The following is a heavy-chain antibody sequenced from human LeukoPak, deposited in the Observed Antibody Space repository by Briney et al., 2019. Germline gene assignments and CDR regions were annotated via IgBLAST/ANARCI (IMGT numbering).Heavy chain of an antibody. CDR3: ARDSIFGVVIIPSYFDY. D-gene: IGHD3-3*01. CDR1: GFTFSSYS. CDR2: ISSSSSYI. J-gene: IGHJ4*02. Sequence: GGSLRLSCAASGFTFSSYSMNWVRQAPGKGLEWVSSISSSSSYIYYADSAKGRFTISRDNAKNSLYLQMNSLRAEDTAVYYCARDSIFGVVIIPSYFDYWGQETLVTVSS. V-gene: IGHV3-21*01.